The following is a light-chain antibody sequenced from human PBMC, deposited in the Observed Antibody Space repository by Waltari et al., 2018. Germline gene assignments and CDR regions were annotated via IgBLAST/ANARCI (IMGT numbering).Light chain of an antibody. CDR2: AAS. Sequence: AIRMTQSPSSFSASTGARVTITCRASQSISSYVAWYQQKPGKAPKLLIYAASTLQNWVPSRFSASGSVTDFTLTIGCLQSEDVATYYCQQYYSYPRTFGQGTKVEIK. V-gene: IGKV1-8*01. CDR3: QQYYSYPRT. J-gene: IGKJ1*01. CDR1: QSISSY.